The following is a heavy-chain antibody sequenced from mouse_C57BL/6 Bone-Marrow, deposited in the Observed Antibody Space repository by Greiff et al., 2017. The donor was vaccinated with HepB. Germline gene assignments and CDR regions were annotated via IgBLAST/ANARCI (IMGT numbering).Heavy chain of an antibody. D-gene: IGHD2-4*01. CDR2: IRSKSNNYAT. V-gene: IGHV10-1*01. CDR1: GFSFNTYA. Sequence: EVKLMESGGGLVQPKGSLKLSCAASGFSFNTYAMNWVRQAPGKGLEWVARIRSKSNNYATYYADSVKDRFTISRDDSESMLYLQMNNLKTEDTAMYYCVRQHPIYYDYPYAMDYWGQGTSVTVSS. CDR3: VRQHPIYYDYPYAMDY. J-gene: IGHJ4*01.